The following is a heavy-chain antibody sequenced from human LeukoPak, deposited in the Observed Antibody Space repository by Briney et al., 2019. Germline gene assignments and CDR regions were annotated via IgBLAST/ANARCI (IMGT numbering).Heavy chain of an antibody. CDR2: ISAYNGNT. CDR3: ARDASPSDYDFWSGYTGDWFDP. Sequence: ASVKVSCKASGYTFTSHGTSWVRQAPGQGLEWMGWISAYNGNTNYAQKLQGRVTMTTDTSTSTAYMELRSLRSDDTAVYYCARDASPSDYDFWSGYTGDWFDPWGQGTLVTVSS. CDR1: GYTFTSHG. V-gene: IGHV1-18*01. D-gene: IGHD3-3*01. J-gene: IGHJ5*02.